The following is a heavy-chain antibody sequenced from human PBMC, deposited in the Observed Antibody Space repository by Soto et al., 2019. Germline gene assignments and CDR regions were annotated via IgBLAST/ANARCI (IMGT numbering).Heavy chain of an antibody. Sequence: QEQVVQSGPAMKEPGSSVKVSCRASGIMSSGYGFSWVRQAPGQGLEWVGMINPLRDSTHYAQNLQGRVSLSVDKSRDTAYLEVTSLRLEDTAIYCCATMKRARLDSWGRGTVVTVSS. CDR1: GIMSSGYG. CDR2: INPLRDST. CDR3: ATMKRARLDS. V-gene: IGHV1-69*09. J-gene: IGHJ4*02. D-gene: IGHD6-25*01.